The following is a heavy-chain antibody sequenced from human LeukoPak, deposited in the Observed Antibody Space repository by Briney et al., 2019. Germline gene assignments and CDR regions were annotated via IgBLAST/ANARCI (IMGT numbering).Heavy chain of an antibody. D-gene: IGHD3-10*01. V-gene: IGHV3-23*01. CDR1: GFTFSSYA. Sequence: GGSLRLSCAASGFTFSSYAMSWVRQAPGKGLEWVSAISGSGGSTYYADSVKGRFTISRDNSKNTLYLQMNSLRAEDTAVYYCAKDLKARWFGETPCFDYWGQGTLVTVSS. CDR3: AKDLKARWFGETPCFDY. J-gene: IGHJ4*02. CDR2: ISGSGGST.